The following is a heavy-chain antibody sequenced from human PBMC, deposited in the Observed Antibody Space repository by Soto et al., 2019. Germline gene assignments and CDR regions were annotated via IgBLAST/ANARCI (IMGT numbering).Heavy chain of an antibody. J-gene: IGHJ4*02. D-gene: IGHD6-25*01. V-gene: IGHV4-39*01. CDR3: ARLEAGWYCEY. Sequence: PSETLSLTCTVSRGSISSGTNYWAWIRHPPGKGLEWIANIYYSGSTFYNPSLKSRVTIALDTSKNQFSLKLRSVTAADTAVYYCARLEAGWYCEYWGQGNMVSVSS. CDR2: IYYSGST. CDR1: RGSISSGTNY.